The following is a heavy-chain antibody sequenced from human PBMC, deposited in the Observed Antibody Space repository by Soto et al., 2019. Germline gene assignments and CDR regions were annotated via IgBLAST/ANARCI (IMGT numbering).Heavy chain of an antibody. D-gene: IGHD2-21*01. CDR3: ARSIVVVITLGY. J-gene: IGHJ4*02. V-gene: IGHV1-3*05. Sequence: QVQLVQSGAEEKNPGASVNVSCKASGYTFTSYAMHWVRQAPGQRLEWMGWINGGNGNTKYSQKFQGRVTITRDTAAITAYLEPCMGRTEDSPACYSARSIVVVITLGYWGLGTL. CDR2: INGGNGNT. CDR1: GYTFTSYA.